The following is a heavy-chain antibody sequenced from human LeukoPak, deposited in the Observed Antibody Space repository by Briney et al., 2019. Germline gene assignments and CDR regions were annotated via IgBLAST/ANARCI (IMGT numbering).Heavy chain of an antibody. Sequence: ASVKVSCKASGYTFTSYGISWVRQAPGQGLEWMGWISAYNGNTNYAQKLQGRVTMTTDTSTSTACMELRSLRSDDTAVYYCARENWNDGGDYWGQGTLVTVSS. D-gene: IGHD1-1*01. CDR1: GYTFTSYG. V-gene: IGHV1-18*01. CDR2: ISAYNGNT. CDR3: ARENWNDGGDY. J-gene: IGHJ4*02.